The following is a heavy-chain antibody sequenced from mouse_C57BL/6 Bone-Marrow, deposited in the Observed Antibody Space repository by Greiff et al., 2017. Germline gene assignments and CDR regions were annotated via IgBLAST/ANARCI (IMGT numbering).Heavy chain of an antibody. V-gene: IGHV5-9-1*02. Sequence: EVHLVESGEGFVKPGGSLKLSCAASGFTFSSYAMSWVRQTPEKRLEWVAYISSGGEYIYYADNVKGRFTISRDNARNTLYLQMSSLKSEDTAMYYCTRDPFAYWGQGTLVTVSA. CDR3: TRDPFAY. CDR2: ISSGGEYI. J-gene: IGHJ3*01. CDR1: GFTFSSYA.